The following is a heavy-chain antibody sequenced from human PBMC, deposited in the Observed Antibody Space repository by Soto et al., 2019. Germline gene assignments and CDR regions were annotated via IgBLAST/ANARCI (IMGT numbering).Heavy chain of an antibody. D-gene: IGHD4-4*01. J-gene: IGHJ4*02. CDR1: GGSISSSSYY. CDR3: ARPGTGVTTDY. Sequence: PEETLSLTCTVSGGSISSSSYYWGWIRQPPGKGLEWIGSIYYSGSTYYNPSLKSRVTISVDTSKNQFSLKLSSVTAADTAVYYCARPGTGVTTDYWGQGTLVTVSS. CDR2: IYYSGST. V-gene: IGHV4-39*01.